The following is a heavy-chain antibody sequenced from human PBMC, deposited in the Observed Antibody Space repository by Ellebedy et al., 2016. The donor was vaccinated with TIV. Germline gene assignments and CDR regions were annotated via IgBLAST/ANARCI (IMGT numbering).Heavy chain of an antibody. D-gene: IGHD6-6*01. CDR3: ASPKSSSSYFDY. Sequence: MPSETLSLTCTVSGGSISSSYYYWGWIRQPPGKGLEWIGSIYYSGSTYYNPSLKSRVTISVDTSKNHFSLKLSSVTAADTAVYYCASPKSSSSYFDYWGQGTLVTVSS. V-gene: IGHV4-39*01. CDR1: GGSISSSYYY. J-gene: IGHJ4*02. CDR2: IYYSGST.